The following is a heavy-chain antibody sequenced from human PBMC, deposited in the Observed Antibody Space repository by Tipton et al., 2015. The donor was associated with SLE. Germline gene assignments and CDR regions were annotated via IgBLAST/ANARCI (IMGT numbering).Heavy chain of an antibody. D-gene: IGHD6-6*01. Sequence: TLSLTCTVSGGSISSYYWSWIRQPPGKGLEWIGYIYYSGSTNYNPSLKSRATISVDTSKNQFSLKLSSVTAADTAVYYCACRIAARPDWYFDLWGRGTLVTVSS. CDR2: IYYSGST. J-gene: IGHJ2*01. CDR3: ACRIAARPDWYFDL. CDR1: GGSISSYY. V-gene: IGHV4-59*01.